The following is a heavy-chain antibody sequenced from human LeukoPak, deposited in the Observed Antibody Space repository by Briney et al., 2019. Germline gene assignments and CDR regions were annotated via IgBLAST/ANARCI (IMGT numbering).Heavy chain of an antibody. J-gene: IGHJ6*02. CDR2: IYSSGFE. Sequence: PGGHLRLSSAPSGIPARSNYMTWVRQAPGKGLEGVSLIYSSGFESCAVSVEGRFIISRVNSKNTLYLQMNSLRAEDTAVYYCARSHPWGMNYYYYYGMDVWGQGTTVTVSS. D-gene: IGHD2-8*02. V-gene: IGHV3-53*01. CDR1: GIPARSNY. CDR3: ARSHPWGMNYYYYYGMDV.